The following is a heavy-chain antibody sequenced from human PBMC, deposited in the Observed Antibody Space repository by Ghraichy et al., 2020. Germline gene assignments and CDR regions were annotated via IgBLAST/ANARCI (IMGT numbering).Heavy chain of an antibody. V-gene: IGHV4-59*08. D-gene: IGHD1-26*01. Sequence: SQTLSLTCAVYGGSFSSYYWSWIRQPPGKGLEWIGYIYYSGSTNYNPSLKSRVTISVDTSKNQFSLKLSSVTAADTAVYYCARLNSGSYYVYYYYYYMDVWGKGTTVTVSS. J-gene: IGHJ6*03. CDR2: IYYSGST. CDR3: ARLNSGSYYVYYYYYYMDV. CDR1: GGSFSSYY.